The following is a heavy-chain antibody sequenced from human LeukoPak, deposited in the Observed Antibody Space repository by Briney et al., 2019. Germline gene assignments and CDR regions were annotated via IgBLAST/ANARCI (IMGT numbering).Heavy chain of an antibody. CDR2: TYYRSKWYN. CDR3: AREYYHSLGSFYPSLDS. D-gene: IGHD3-10*01. CDR1: GDSVSSNSAA. Sequence: SQTLSLTCAISGDSVSSNSAAWTWIRQSPSRGLEWLGRTYYRSKWYNDFAMSVKSRITVDPDTSKNQFSLQLNYVTPEDTAIYYCAREYYHSLGSFYPSLDSWGQGALVTVSS. V-gene: IGHV6-1*01. J-gene: IGHJ4*02.